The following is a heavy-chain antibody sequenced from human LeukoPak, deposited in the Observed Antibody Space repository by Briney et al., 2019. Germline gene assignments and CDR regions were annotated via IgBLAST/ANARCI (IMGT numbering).Heavy chain of an antibody. V-gene: IGHV4-34*01. CDR2: INHSGST. J-gene: IGHJ5*02. CDR1: GGSFSGYY. Sequence: PSETLSLTCAVYGGSFSGYYWSWIRQPPGKGLEWTGEINHSGSTNYNPSLKSRVTISVDTSKNQFSLKLSSVTAADTAVYYCAKGLQLGWFDPWGQGTLVTVSS. CDR3: AKGLQLGWFDP. D-gene: IGHD5-24*01.